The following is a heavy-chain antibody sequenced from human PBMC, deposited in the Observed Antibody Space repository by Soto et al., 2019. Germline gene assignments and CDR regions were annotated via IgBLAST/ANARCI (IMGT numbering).Heavy chain of an antibody. V-gene: IGHV4-39*01. CDR2: IYYSGST. Sequence: QLQLQESGPGLVKPSETLSLTCTVSGGSISSSSYYWGWIRQPPGKGLEWIGSIYYSGSTYYNPSLNSRVTLSVDTSTNPFSLKLSSVTAADTAVYYCASHHLGSGTGEFDPWGQGTLVTVSS. CDR1: GGSISSSSYY. J-gene: IGHJ5*02. CDR3: ASHHLGSGTGEFDP. D-gene: IGHD3-10*01.